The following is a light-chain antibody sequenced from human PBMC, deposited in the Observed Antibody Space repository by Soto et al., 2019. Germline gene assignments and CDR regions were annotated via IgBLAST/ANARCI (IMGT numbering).Light chain of an antibody. CDR2: ATS. V-gene: IGKV1-9*01. CDR1: QGINSY. Sequence: DIQLTQSPSFLSASVGDRVTITCRASQGINSYLAWYQQTPGKAPKLLIDATSTLQTGVPSRFSGSGSGTEFTLTISSLQPEDFATYYCQQFNSYPLLFTFGPGTRVEIK. CDR3: QQFNSYPLLFT. J-gene: IGKJ3*01.